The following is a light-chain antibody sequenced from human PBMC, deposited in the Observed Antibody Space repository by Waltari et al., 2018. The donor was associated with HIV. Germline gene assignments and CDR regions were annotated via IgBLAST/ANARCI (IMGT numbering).Light chain of an antibody. CDR2: DAS. Sequence: EIVLTQSPATLSLSPGERATLSCRASQSVSSYLAWYQQKPGQAPRLLIYDASNRATGIPARFSGSGSGTDFTLTIPSLEPEDFAVYYCQHRSNWPPLTFGGGTKVEIK. CDR1: QSVSSY. J-gene: IGKJ4*01. V-gene: IGKV3-11*01. CDR3: QHRSNWPPLT.